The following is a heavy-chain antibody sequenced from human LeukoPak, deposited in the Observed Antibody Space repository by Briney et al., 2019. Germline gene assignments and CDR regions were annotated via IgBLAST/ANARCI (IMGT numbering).Heavy chain of an antibody. CDR1: GFTFSSYA. V-gene: IGHV3-23*01. J-gene: IGHJ4*02. CDR3: ARGYAGTLFY. Sequence: GGSLRLSCAASGFTFSSYAMSWVRQAPGEGLEWVSSITTSGGSTYYADSVKGRFTISRDNAKNSLYLQMNSLRVEDTAVYYCARGYAGTLFYWGQGTLVTVSS. CDR2: ITTSGGST. D-gene: IGHD4-23*01.